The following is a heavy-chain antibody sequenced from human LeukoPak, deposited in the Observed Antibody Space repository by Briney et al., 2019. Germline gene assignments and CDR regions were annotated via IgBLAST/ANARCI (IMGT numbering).Heavy chain of an antibody. D-gene: IGHD6-13*01. J-gene: IGHJ4*02. V-gene: IGHV3-21*01. CDR1: GFIFNDYA. CDR3: ARGSLATFDY. Sequence: GGSLRLSCAASGFIFNDYAMSWVRQAPGKGLEWVSSISGSSTYIFHADSVKGRFTISRDNAKNSVYLQMNSLRAGDTAVYYCARGSLATFDYWGQGTLVTVSS. CDR2: ISGSSTYI.